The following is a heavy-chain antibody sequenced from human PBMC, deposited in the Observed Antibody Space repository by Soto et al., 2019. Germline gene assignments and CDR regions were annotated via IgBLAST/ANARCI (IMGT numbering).Heavy chain of an antibody. CDR1: GGSISTGIYP. Sequence: PSETLSLTCSVSGGSISTGIYPWGWVRQPPGKGLEWIGSIYYSGSTYYNSSLKSRVTVSLDTSKNQFSLKLSSVTASDTAVYYCARLKRYWGQGTLVTVSS. V-gene: IGHV4-39*01. CDR2: IYYSGST. J-gene: IGHJ4*02. CDR3: ARLKRY.